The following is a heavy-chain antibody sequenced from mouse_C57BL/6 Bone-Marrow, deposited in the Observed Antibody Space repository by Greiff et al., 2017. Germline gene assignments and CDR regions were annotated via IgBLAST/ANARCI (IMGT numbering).Heavy chain of an antibody. CDR2: IDPSDSET. CDR1: GYTFTSYW. J-gene: IGHJ4*01. Sequence: QVQLQQPGAELVRPGSSVKLSCKASGYTFTSYWMHWVKQRPIQGLEWIGNIDPSDSETHYNQKFKDKATLTVDKSSSTAYMQLSSLTSEDSAVYYGARRSSSLYYYAMDYWGQGTSVTVSS. CDR3: ARRSSSLYYYAMDY. V-gene: IGHV1-52*01. D-gene: IGHD6-5*01.